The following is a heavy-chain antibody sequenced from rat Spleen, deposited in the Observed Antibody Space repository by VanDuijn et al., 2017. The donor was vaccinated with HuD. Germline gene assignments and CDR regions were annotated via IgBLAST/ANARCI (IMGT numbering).Heavy chain of an antibody. Sequence: EVQLVESGGGLVQPGRSLKLSCAASGFTFSDYNMAWVRQAPTKGLEWVATISYDGISTYYRDSVKGRFTISRDNAKSTLYLQMDSLRSEDTATYYCARHGAGYGVMDAWGQGASVTVSS. D-gene: IGHD4-3*01. J-gene: IGHJ4*01. CDR2: ISYDGIST. V-gene: IGHV5-29*01. CDR3: ARHGAGYGVMDA. CDR1: GFTFSDYN.